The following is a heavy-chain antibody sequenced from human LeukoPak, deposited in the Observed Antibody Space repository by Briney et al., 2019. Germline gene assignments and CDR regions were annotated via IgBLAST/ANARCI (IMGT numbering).Heavy chain of an antibody. J-gene: IGHJ4*02. V-gene: IGHV1-2*04. CDR3: ARQPKYSSSWYPFDY. CDR2: INPNSGGT. D-gene: IGHD6-13*01. Sequence: ASVKVSCKASGYTFTGYYMHWVRQAPGQGLEWMGWINPNSGGTNYAQKFQGWVTMTRDTSISTAYMELSRLRSDDTAVYYCARQPKYSSSWYPFDYWGQGTLVTVSS. CDR1: GYTFTGYY.